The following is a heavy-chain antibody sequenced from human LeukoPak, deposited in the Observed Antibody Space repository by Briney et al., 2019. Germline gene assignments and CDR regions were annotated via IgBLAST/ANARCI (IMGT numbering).Heavy chain of an antibody. Sequence: GGSLRLSCAASGFTFSNYSVNWVRQAPGKGLEWVSYISSSSSSIYYADSVKGRFTISRDNAKNSLYLQMNSLRAEDTAVYYCARVSGKGWYFDLWGRGTLVTVSS. CDR2: ISSSSSSI. CDR3: ARVSGKGWYFDL. V-gene: IGHV3-48*04. CDR1: GFTFSNYS. J-gene: IGHJ2*01. D-gene: IGHD1-26*01.